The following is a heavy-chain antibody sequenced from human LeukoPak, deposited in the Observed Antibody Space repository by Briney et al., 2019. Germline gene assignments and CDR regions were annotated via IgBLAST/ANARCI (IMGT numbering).Heavy chain of an antibody. CDR1: GFAFSNYA. V-gene: IGHV3-30*04. CDR2: ISYDASNQ. J-gene: IGHJ4*02. Sequence: PGGSLRLSCAASGFAFSNYAMHWVRQAPGKGLEWVAVISYDASNQYYADSVKGRFIISRDNSKNTLYLQMNSLRVEDTAVYYCASVSSVAEAFDYWGQGTLVTVSS. CDR3: ASVSSVAEAFDY. D-gene: IGHD6-19*01.